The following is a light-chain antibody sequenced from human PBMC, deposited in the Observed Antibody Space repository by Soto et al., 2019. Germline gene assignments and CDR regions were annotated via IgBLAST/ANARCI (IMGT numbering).Light chain of an antibody. V-gene: IGLV2-23*03. CDR2: EGS. CDR1: SSDVGSHNL. J-gene: IGLJ2*01. CDR3: GSDEGINTFVV. Sequence: QSVLTQPASGSGSPGQSITISCTGTSSDVGSHNLVSWYQQHHGKAPKLMIYEGSLRASGVSNRFSGSKSGNTASMTITGLQAEDEADYYCGSDEGINTFVVCGGGNKVTVL.